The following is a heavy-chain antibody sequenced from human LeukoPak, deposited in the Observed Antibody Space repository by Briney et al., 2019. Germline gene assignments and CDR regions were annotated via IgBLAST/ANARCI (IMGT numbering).Heavy chain of an antibody. CDR2: INHSGST. CDR1: GGSFSGYY. D-gene: IGHD6-19*01. CDR3: ARGRQWLGPKIDY. Sequence: SETLSLTCAVYGGSFSGYYWSWIRQPPVKGLEWIGEINHSGSTNYNPSLKSRVTISVDTSKNQFSLKLSSVTAADTAVYYCARGRQWLGPKIDYWGQGTLVTVSS. V-gene: IGHV4-34*01. J-gene: IGHJ4*02.